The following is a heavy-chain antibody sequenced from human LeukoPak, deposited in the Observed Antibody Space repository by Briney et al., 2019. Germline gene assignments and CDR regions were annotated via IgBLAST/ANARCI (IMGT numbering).Heavy chain of an antibody. J-gene: IGHJ4*02. CDR1: GFTFSSYG. Sequence: GRSLRLSCAASGFTFSSYGMQCVRQAPGKGLERVSLISGDGGSTYYADSVKGRFTISRDNSKNSLYLQMNSLRTEDTALYYCAEDRCSGGRCYYVLAYWGQGTLVTVSS. CDR3: AEDRCSGGRCYYVLAY. CDR2: ISGDGGST. D-gene: IGHD2-15*01. V-gene: IGHV3-43*02.